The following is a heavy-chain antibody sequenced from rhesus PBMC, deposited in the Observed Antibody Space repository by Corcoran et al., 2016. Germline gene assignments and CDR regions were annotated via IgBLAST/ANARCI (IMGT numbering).Heavy chain of an antibody. CDR3: ARGTYSNKNFDY. V-gene: IGHV3S18*01. CDR1: GFSFSDYY. Sequence: EVQLVESGGGLAKPGGSLRLSCAASGFSFSDYYMYWVRQDQGKGLEWVSGMSYTGGSTYDADSVKGRLTISRENAKNTLYLQMDSLRAEDTAVYYCARGTYSNKNFDYWGQGVLVTVSS. J-gene: IGHJ4*01. D-gene: IGHD5-12*01. CDR2: MSYTGGST.